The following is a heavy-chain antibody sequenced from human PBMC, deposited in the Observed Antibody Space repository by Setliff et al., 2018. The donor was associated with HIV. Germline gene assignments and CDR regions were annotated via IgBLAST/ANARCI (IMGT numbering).Heavy chain of an antibody. V-gene: IGHV3-23*01. J-gene: IGHJ4*02. Sequence: GGSLRLSCAVSGFTFSNSAMSWVRQAPGKGLEWVSSVATNGGSTYYAASVQGRFTISSDNSKSVVYLQMNSLRAEDTAVYYCTKREAGAKPFDYWGRGTLVTVSS. CDR2: VATNGGST. CDR3: TKREAGAKPFDY. CDR1: GFTFSNSA. D-gene: IGHD1-26*01.